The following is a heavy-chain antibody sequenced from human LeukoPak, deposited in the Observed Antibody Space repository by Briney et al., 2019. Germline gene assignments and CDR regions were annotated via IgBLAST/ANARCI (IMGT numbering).Heavy chain of an antibody. CDR3: ARSYYYDSSGYSSRPFDY. V-gene: IGHV5-51*01. J-gene: IGHJ4*02. CDR2: IYPGDSDT. D-gene: IGHD3-22*01. CDR1: GYSFTSYW. Sequence: GESLKISCEGSGYSFTSYWIAWVRQMPGKGLEWMGIIYPGDSDTRYSPSFQGQVTISADKSISTAYLQWSSLKASDTAMYYCARSYYYDSSGYSSRPFDYWGQGTLITVSS.